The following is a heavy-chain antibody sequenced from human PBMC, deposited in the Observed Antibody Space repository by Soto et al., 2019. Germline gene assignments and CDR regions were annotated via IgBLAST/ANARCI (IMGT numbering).Heavy chain of an antibody. CDR3: AKVRYSSPMGYYYGMDV. D-gene: IGHD6-19*01. Sequence: QVQLEQSGGEVKEPGSSVKVSCKASGVTFSKFIMTWVRQAPGLGLEWVGGIIPIFGTANYAQKFQGRVTITADESTSTFYLEVSNLRSEDTAVYYCAKVRYSSPMGYYYGMDVWGQGTAVTVSS. CDR2: IIPIFGTA. V-gene: IGHV1-69*01. J-gene: IGHJ6*02. CDR1: GVTFSKFI.